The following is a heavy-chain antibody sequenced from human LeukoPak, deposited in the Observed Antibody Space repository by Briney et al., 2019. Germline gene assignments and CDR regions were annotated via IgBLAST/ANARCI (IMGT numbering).Heavy chain of an antibody. V-gene: IGHV3-7*01. CDR3: AKEEPLLRSQKGYFQH. CDR2: IKQDGSEK. Sequence: PGGSLRLSCAASGFTFSSYWMSWVRQAPGKGLEWVANIKQDGSEKYYVDSVKGRFTISRDNAKNSLYLQMNSLRAEDTAVYYCAKEEPLLRSQKGYFQHWGQGTLVTVSS. CDR1: GFTFSSYW. J-gene: IGHJ1*01. D-gene: IGHD3-3*01.